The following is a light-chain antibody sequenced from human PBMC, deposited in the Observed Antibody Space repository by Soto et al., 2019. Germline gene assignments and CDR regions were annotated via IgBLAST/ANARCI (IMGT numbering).Light chain of an antibody. CDR3: SSYTSSRTLYV. V-gene: IGLV2-14*01. CDR2: DVS. J-gene: IGLJ1*01. Sequence: QSALTQPASVSGSPGQSITISCTGTSSDVGGYNYVSWYQQHPGRAPELMIYDVSNRPSGVSNRFSGSKSGNKASLTISGLQAEDEADYYCSSYTSSRTLYVFGTGTKVTVL. CDR1: SSDVGGYNY.